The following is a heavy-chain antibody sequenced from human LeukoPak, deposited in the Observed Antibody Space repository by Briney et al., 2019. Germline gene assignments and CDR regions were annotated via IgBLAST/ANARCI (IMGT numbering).Heavy chain of an antibody. CDR3: ARFLPAASLFDY. CDR2: ISSSSSYI. V-gene: IGHV3-21*01. D-gene: IGHD2/OR15-2a*01. J-gene: IGHJ4*02. Sequence: PGGSLRLSCAASGFTFSSYSMNSVRQAPGKGLEWVSSISSSSSYIYYADSVKGRFTISRDNAKNSLYLQMNSLRAEDTAVYYCARFLPAASLFDYWGQGTLVIVSS. CDR1: GFTFSSYS.